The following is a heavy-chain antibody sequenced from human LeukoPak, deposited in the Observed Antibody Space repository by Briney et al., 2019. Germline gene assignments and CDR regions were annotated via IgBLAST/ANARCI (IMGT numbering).Heavy chain of an antibody. CDR1: GFTFSSYW. CDR3: ARDWTAYYYYYYMDV. Sequence: PGGSLRLSCAASGFTFSSYWMSWVRQAPGEGLEWVANIKQDGSEKYCVDSVKGRFTISRDNAKNSLYLQMNSLRAEDTAVYYCARDWTAYYYYYYMDVWGKGTTVTVSS. V-gene: IGHV3-7*01. D-gene: IGHD3/OR15-3a*01. CDR2: IKQDGSEK. J-gene: IGHJ6*03.